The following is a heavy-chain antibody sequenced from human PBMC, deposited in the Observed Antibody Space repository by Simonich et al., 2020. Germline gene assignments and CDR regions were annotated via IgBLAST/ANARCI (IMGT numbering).Heavy chain of an antibody. CDR3: ARDSYSSWYFDL. CDR2: INPNRGGT. CDR1: GYTFTGYY. J-gene: IGHJ2*01. V-gene: IGHV1-2*02. D-gene: IGHD6-13*01. Sequence: QVQLVQSGAEVKKPGASVKVSCKASGYTFTGYYMHWVRQAPGQGLEWMGWINPNRGGTNSAQKFQGRVTMTRDTSISTAYMELSRLRSDDTAVYYCARDSYSSWYFDLWGRGTLVTVSS.